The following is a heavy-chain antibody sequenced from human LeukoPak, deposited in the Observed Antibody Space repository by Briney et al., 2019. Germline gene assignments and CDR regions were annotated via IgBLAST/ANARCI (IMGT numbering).Heavy chain of an antibody. Sequence: KSSETLSLTCTVSGGSISSYYWSWIRQPPGKGLEWIGYIYTSGSTNYTPSLKSRVTISVDTSNNQFSLKLSSVTAADTAVYYCARLVVVVPAAIGGWFDPWGQGTLVTVSS. D-gene: IGHD2-2*02. CDR2: IYTSGST. V-gene: IGHV4-4*09. J-gene: IGHJ5*02. CDR3: ARLVVVVPAAIGGWFDP. CDR1: GGSISSYY.